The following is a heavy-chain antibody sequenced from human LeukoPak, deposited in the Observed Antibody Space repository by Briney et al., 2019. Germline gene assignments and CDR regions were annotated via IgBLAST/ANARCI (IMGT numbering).Heavy chain of an antibody. J-gene: IGHJ3*02. CDR2: IIPIFGTA. CDR3: ARVDSSSSYGAFDI. CDR1: GGTFSSYA. Sequence: SVKVSCKASGGTFSSYAISWVRQAPGQGLEWMGGIIPIFGTANYAQKFQGRVTITADESTSTAYMELSSLRPEDTAVYYCARVDSSSSYGAFDIWGQGTMVTVSS. D-gene: IGHD6-6*01. V-gene: IGHV1-69*13.